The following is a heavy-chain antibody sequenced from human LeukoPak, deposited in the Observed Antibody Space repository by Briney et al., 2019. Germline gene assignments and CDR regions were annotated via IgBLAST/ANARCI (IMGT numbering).Heavy chain of an antibody. D-gene: IGHD2-21*02. CDR1: GFTFSSYA. CDR2: ISGSGGST. J-gene: IGHJ4*02. V-gene: IGHV3-23*01. CDR3: AKDPHIGVVTAIIDY. Sequence: GGSLRLSCAASGFTFSSYAMIWVRQAPGKGLEWVSAISGSGGSTFYADCVKGRFTLPRDNSKNTLYLQMNSLRAEDTAVYYCAKDPHIGVVTAIIDYWGQGTLVTVSS.